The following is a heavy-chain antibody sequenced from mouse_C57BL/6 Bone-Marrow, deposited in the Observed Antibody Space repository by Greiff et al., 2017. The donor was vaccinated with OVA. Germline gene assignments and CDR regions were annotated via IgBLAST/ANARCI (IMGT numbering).Heavy chain of an antibody. CDR1: GYTFTSYG. Sequence: LQESGAELARPGASVKLSCKASGYTFTSYGISWVKQRTGQGLEWIGEIYPRSGNTYYNEKFKGKATLTADKSSSTAYMELRSLTSEDSAVYFCARKGAGTENYWGQGTTLTVSS. CDR2: IYPRSGNT. D-gene: IGHD4-1*01. V-gene: IGHV1-81*01. J-gene: IGHJ2*01. CDR3: ARKGAGTENY.